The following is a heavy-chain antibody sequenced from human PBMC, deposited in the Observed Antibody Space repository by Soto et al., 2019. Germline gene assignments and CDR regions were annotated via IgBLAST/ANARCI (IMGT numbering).Heavy chain of an antibody. Sequence: PGGSLRLSCAASGFTFSSYAMSWVRQAPGKGLEWVSAISGSGGSTYYADSVKGRFAISRDNSKNTLYLQMNSLRAEDTAVYYCAKEKDYDILTGYAYYGMDVWGQGTTVTVSS. V-gene: IGHV3-23*01. CDR2: ISGSGGST. CDR3: AKEKDYDILTGYAYYGMDV. CDR1: GFTFSSYA. D-gene: IGHD3-9*01. J-gene: IGHJ6*02.